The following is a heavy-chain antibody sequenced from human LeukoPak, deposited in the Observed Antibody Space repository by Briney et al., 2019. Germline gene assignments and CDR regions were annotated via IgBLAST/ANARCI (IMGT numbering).Heavy chain of an antibody. CDR3: ARVVLLWFGELQGWFDP. CDR1: GFTFSSYA. V-gene: IGHV3-23*01. Sequence: PGGSLRLSCAASGFTFSSYAMSWVRQAPGKGLEWVSAISGSGGSTYYADSVKGRFTISRDNSKNTLYLQMNSLRAEDTAVYYCARVVLLWFGELQGWFDPWGQGTLVTVSS. J-gene: IGHJ5*02. D-gene: IGHD3-10*01. CDR2: ISGSGGST.